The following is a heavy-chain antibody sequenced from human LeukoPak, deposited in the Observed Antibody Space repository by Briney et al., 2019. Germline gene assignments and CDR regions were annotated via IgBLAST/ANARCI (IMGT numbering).Heavy chain of an antibody. D-gene: IGHD3-22*01. V-gene: IGHV3-30-3*01. CDR1: GFTFSSYA. CDR3: AREYYYDSSGYAGSDY. J-gene: IGHJ4*02. CDR2: VSFDGDNK. Sequence: PGRSLRLSCAASGFTFSSYAMHWVRQAPGKGLEWVAVVSFDGDNKYYADSVKDRFTISRDNSQNTLYLQLNSLRAEDTAVYYCAREYYYDSSGYAGSDYWGQGTLVTVSS.